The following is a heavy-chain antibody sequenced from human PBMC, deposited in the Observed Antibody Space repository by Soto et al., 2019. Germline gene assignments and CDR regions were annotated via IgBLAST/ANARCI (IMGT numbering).Heavy chain of an antibody. CDR1: GGSISSGDYY. D-gene: IGHD2-15*01. CDR3: ARAESSGYFDY. J-gene: IGHJ4*02. V-gene: IGHV4-30-4*01. CDR2: IYYSGST. Sequence: SETLSLTCTVSGGSISSGDYYWSWIRQPPGKGLEWIGYIYYSGSTYYNPSLKSRVTISVDTSKNQFSLELSSVTAADTAVYYCARAESSGYFDYWGQGTLVTVS.